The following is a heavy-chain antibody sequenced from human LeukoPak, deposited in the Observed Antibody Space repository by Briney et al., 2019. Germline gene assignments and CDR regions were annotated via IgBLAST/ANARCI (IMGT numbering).Heavy chain of an antibody. V-gene: IGHV7-4-1*02. CDR2: INTNTGNP. D-gene: IGHD6-13*01. Sequence: ASVKVSCKASGYTFTSYAMNWVRQAPGQGLEWMGWINTNTGNPTYAQGFTGRFVFSLDTSVSTAYLQISSLKAEDTAVYYCARSYSSSWAYYFDYWGQGTLVTVSS. CDR3: ARSYSSSWAYYFDY. CDR1: GYTFTSYA. J-gene: IGHJ4*02.